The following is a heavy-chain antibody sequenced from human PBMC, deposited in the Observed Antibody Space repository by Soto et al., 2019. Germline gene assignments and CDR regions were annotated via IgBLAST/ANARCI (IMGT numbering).Heavy chain of an antibody. D-gene: IGHD2-2*01. CDR3: AREAPYCTSATCPKFYDMDV. J-gene: IGHJ6*02. CDR1: GGTFGIYA. V-gene: IGHV1-69*13. CDR2: IIPILNSP. Sequence: SVKVSCTASGGTFGIYAITWVRRAPGQGLEWLGGIIPILNSPAYAQKFQARVVITADEVTNTAYMELNSLRFDDTAVYYCAREAPYCTSATCPKFYDMDVWGQGTTVTVSS.